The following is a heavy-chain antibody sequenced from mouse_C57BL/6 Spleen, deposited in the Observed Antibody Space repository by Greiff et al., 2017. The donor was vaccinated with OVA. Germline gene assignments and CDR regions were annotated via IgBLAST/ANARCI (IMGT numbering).Heavy chain of an antibody. CDR2: IDPSDSYT. CDR1: GYTFTSYW. Sequence: QVQLQQPGAELVKPGASVKLSCKASGYTFTSYWMQWVKQRPGQGLEWIGEIDPSDSYTNYNQKFKGKATLTVDTSSSTAYMQLSSLTSEDSAVYYCARWLLLRGYFDYWGQGTTLTVSS. J-gene: IGHJ2*01. D-gene: IGHD2-3*01. CDR3: ARWLLLRGYFDY. V-gene: IGHV1-50*01.